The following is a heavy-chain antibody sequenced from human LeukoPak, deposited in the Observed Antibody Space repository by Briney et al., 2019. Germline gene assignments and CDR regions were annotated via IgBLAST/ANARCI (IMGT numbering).Heavy chain of an antibody. D-gene: IGHD3-22*01. V-gene: IGHV3-23*01. CDR1: GFTFSSYA. CDR3: AKESQAYDSSGFYLTFDY. CDR2: ISGSGGST. Sequence: TGGSLRLSCAAPGFTFSSYAMSWVRQAPGKGLEWVSAISGSGGSTYYADSVKGRFTISRDNSKNTLYLQMNSLRDEDTAVYYCAKESQAYDSSGFYLTFDYWGQGTLVTVSS. J-gene: IGHJ4*02.